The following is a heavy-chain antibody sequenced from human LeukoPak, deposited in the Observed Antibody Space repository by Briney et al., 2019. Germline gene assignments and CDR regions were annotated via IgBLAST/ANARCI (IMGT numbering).Heavy chain of an antibody. J-gene: IGHJ4*02. Sequence: ASVKVSCKASGYTFTGYYMHWVRQAPGQGLEWMGWINPNSGGTNYAQKFQGRVTISVDTSKNQFSLKLSSVTAADTAVYYCARHNRRLRRGGLGYFDYWGQGTLVTVSS. D-gene: IGHD1-14*01. CDR3: ARHNRRLRRGGLGYFDY. CDR1: GYTFTGYY. V-gene: IGHV1-2*02. CDR2: INPNSGGT.